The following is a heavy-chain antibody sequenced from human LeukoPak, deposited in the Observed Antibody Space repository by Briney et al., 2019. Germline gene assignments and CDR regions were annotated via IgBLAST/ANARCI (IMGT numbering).Heavy chain of an antibody. J-gene: IGHJ5*02. V-gene: IGHV4-61*02. CDR1: GGSISSSNYY. CDR3: AKNDELWASGDWFDP. D-gene: IGHD2-21*01. CDR2: IYTSEST. Sequence: PSQTLSLTCSVSGGSISSSNYYWSWIRQPAGKGLEWIGRIYTSESTNYNPSLKSRVTISVDTSKNQFSLKLSSLTAADTAVYYCAKNDELWASGDWFDPWGQGTLVTVSS.